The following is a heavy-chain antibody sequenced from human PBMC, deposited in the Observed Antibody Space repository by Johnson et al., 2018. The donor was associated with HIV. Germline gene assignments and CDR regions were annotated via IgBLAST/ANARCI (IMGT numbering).Heavy chain of an antibody. V-gene: IGHV3-53*01. CDR3: ASSGLGEPQLSAFDT. CDR2: IYSGGST. D-gene: IGHD6-13*01. J-gene: IGHJ3*02. Sequence: VQLVESGGGLIQPGGSLRLSCAASGFTVSSNYMSWVRQAPGKGLEWVSVIYSGGSTYYADSVKGRFTISRDNSKNTRYLQMNSLGAEDTAGYYCASSGLGEPQLSAFDTWGQGTMVTVSS. CDR1: GFTVSSNY.